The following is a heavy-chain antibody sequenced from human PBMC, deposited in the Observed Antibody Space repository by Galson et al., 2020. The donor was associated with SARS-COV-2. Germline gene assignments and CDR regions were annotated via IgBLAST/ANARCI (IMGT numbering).Heavy chain of an antibody. V-gene: IGHV3-74*01. CDR1: GFIFSSYW. D-gene: IGHD2-8*02. Sequence: TGGSLRLSCGASGFIFSSYWMHWVRQAPGKGLVWLSRINSDGSTTIYADSVKGRFTLSRDNAYNTLYLQMNSLEAEDTAVYFCARGRRKSNSLSPGGREWGDTVGDYWGQGALVTVSS. J-gene: IGHJ4*02. CDR3: ARGRRKSNSLSPGGREWGDTVGDY. CDR2: INSDGSTT.